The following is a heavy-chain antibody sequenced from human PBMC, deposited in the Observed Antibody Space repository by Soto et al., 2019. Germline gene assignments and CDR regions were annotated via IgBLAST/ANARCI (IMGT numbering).Heavy chain of an antibody. D-gene: IGHD5-18*01. J-gene: IGHJ4*02. CDR3: ARVDSYGAYYFDY. V-gene: IGHV1-2*04. Sequence: ASVKVSCKASGYTFTGYYMHWVRQAPGQGLEWMGWINPNSGGTNYAQKFQGWVTMTRDTSISTAYMELSRLRSDDTAVYYCARVDSYGAYYFDYWGQGTLVTVSS. CDR1: GYTFTGYY. CDR2: INPNSGGT.